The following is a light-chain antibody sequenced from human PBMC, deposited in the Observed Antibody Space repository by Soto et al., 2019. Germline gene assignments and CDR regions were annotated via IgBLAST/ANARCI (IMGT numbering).Light chain of an antibody. J-gene: IGKJ1*01. CDR1: QSVSSSY. CDR2: AAS. V-gene: IGKV3-20*01. CDR3: QQFGSSPRT. Sequence: EIVLTQSPGTLSLSPGERATLSCRDSQSVSSSYLAWYQQKPGQAPRLLIYAASTRATGIPDRFRGSGSGTDFTLTISRLEPEDFAVYYCQQFGSSPRTFGQGTKVDI.